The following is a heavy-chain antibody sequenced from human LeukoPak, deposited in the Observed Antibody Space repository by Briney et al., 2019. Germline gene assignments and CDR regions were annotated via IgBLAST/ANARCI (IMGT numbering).Heavy chain of an antibody. CDR1: GGSFSGYY. CDR3: AISLGGYCSSTSCPSYYYMDV. V-gene: IGHV4-34*01. D-gene: IGHD2-2*01. Sequence: SPSETLSLTCAVYGGSFSGYYWSWIHQPPGKGLEWIGEINHSGSANYNPSLKSRVTISVDTSKNQFSLKLSSVTAADTAVYYCAISLGGYCSSTSCPSYYYMDVWGKGTTVTVSS. J-gene: IGHJ6*03. CDR2: INHSGSA.